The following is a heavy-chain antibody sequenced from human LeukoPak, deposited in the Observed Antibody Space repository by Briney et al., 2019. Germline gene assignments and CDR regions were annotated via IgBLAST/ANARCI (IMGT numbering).Heavy chain of an antibody. V-gene: IGHV3-21*01. CDR1: GFTFSSYS. CDR3: ARVRRGYSGPGHFDY. D-gene: IGHD5-12*01. CDR2: ISSSSSYI. J-gene: IGHJ4*02. Sequence: GGSLRLSCAASGFTFSSYSMNWVRQTQGKGLEWVSSISSSSSYIYYADSVKGRFTISRDNAKNSPYLQMNSLRAEDTAVYYCARVRRGYSGPGHFDYWGQGTLVTVSS.